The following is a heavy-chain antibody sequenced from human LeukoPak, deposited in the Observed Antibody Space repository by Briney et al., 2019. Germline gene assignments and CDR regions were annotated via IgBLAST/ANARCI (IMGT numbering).Heavy chain of an antibody. J-gene: IGHJ4*02. CDR2: IYTSGST. D-gene: IGHD1-26*01. CDR1: GGSISSYY. Sequence: PSETLSLTCTVSGGSISSYYWSWIRQPPGKGLEWIGYIYTSGSTNYNPSLKSRVTISVDTSKNQFSLKLSSVTAADTAVYYCARRRASSYSDYFDYWGQGTLVTVSS. CDR3: ARRRASSYSDYFDY. V-gene: IGHV4-4*09.